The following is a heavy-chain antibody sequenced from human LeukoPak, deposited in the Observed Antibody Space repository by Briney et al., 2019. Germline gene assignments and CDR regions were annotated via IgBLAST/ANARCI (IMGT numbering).Heavy chain of an antibody. Sequence: SQTLSLTCTGSGGSISSGDYFWSWIRQPPGKGLEWIGYIYYSGSTYYNPSLDSRVTISVNASKNLFSLKLSSVTAAYTAVYYCSRANSGDYDFWSGYYPFDYWGQGTLVTVSS. D-gene: IGHD3-3*01. J-gene: IGHJ4*02. CDR3: SRANSGDYDFWSGYYPFDY. V-gene: IGHV4-30-4*08. CDR2: IYYSGST. CDR1: GGSISSGDYF.